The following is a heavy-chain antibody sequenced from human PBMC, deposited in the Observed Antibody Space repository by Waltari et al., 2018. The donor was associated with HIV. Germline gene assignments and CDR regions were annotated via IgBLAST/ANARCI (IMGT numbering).Heavy chain of an antibody. CDR3: ARGSIVLVPAATNYFDY. CDR1: GASFSGYY. Sequence: QVQLQQWGAGLLKPSETLSLTCAVSGASFSGYYCTWIRQPPGKGLEWIGEINHRGSTNYNPSLKSRVTISVDTSKNQFSLKLSSVTAADTAVYYCARGSIVLVPAATNYFDYWGQGTLVTVSS. J-gene: IGHJ4*02. CDR2: INHRGST. D-gene: IGHD2-2*01. V-gene: IGHV4-34*01.